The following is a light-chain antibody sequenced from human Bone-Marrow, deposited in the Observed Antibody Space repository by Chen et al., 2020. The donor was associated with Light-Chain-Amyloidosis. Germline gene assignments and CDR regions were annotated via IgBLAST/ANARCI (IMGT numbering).Light chain of an antibody. V-gene: IGLV1-47*01. CDR3: AAWDDRLNGWV. CDR2: KSD. J-gene: IGLJ3*02. Sequence: QSVLTQPPSASGTPGQRITISCSGSRSNIGINHVYWYQQLPAPAPKLFMYKSDQRPSGGPDRFAGSTSGGSASLAISGLRSEDEADYYCAAWDDRLNGWVFGGGTKLTVL. CDR1: RSNIGINH.